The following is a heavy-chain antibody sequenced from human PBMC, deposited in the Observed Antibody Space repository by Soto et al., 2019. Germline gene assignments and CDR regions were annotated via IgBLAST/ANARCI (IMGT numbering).Heavy chain of an antibody. J-gene: IGHJ3*02. CDR2: IYYSGST. D-gene: IGHD2-2*01. CDR1: GGSISSGGYY. CDR3: ARVETDIVVVPAALGAFDI. V-gene: IGHV4-31*03. Sequence: NPSETLSLTCTVSGGSISSGGYYWSWIRQHPXKGLEWIGYIYYSGSTYYNPSLKSRVTISVDTSKNQFSLKLSSVTAADTAVYYCARVETDIVVVPAALGAFDIWGQGTMVTVSS.